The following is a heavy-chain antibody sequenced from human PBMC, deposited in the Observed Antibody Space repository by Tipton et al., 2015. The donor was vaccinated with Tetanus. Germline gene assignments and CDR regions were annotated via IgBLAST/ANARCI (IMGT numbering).Heavy chain of an antibody. V-gene: IGHV3-9*01. CDR1: GFTFDDYA. D-gene: IGHD2-21*02. Sequence: SLRLSCAASGFTFDDYAMHWVRQAPGKGLERVSGISWNSGSIGYADSVKGRLTISRDNAKNSLYLQINSLRAEDTALYYCAKDTGVTPHYGMDVWGQGTTVTVSS. J-gene: IGHJ6*02. CDR3: AKDTGVTPHYGMDV. CDR2: ISWNSGSI.